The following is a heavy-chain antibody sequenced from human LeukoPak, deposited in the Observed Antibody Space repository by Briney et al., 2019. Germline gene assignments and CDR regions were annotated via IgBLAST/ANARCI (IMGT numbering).Heavy chain of an antibody. CDR3: ARDLCSSTSCYGVDV. Sequence: ASVKVSCKASGYTFTGYYMHWVRQAPGQGLEWMGWINPNSGGTNYAQKFQGRVTMTRDTSISTAYTELSRLRSDDTAVYYCARDLCSSTSCYGVDVWGQGTTVTVSS. V-gene: IGHV1-2*02. D-gene: IGHD2-2*01. CDR2: INPNSGGT. J-gene: IGHJ6*02. CDR1: GYTFTGYY.